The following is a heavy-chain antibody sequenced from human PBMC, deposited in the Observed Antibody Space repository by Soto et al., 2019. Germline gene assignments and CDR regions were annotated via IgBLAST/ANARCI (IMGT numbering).Heavy chain of an antibody. CDR1: GGSISSYY. Sequence: SETLSLTCTVSGGSISSYYWSWIRQPPGKGLEWIGYIYYSGSTNYNPSLKSRVTISVDTSKNQFSLSLSSVTAADTAVYYCARVNVDTAMVALDYWGQGTLVTVSS. CDR2: IYYSGST. J-gene: IGHJ4*02. CDR3: ARVNVDTAMVALDY. D-gene: IGHD5-18*01. V-gene: IGHV4-59*01.